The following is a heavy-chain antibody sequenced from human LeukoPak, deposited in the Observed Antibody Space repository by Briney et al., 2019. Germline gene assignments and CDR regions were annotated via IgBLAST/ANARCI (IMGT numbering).Heavy chain of an antibody. Sequence: GGSLRLSCVASGFTFSSHSMNWVRQAPGKGLEWVSSISSSGSYIYNADSVKGRFTISRDNAKNSLYLQMNGLRAEDTAVYYCARDESRSISCYAQWGQGTLVTVSS. CDR3: ARDESRSISCYAQ. V-gene: IGHV3-21*01. CDR2: ISSSGSYI. J-gene: IGHJ4*02. CDR1: GFTFSSHS. D-gene: IGHD2-2*01.